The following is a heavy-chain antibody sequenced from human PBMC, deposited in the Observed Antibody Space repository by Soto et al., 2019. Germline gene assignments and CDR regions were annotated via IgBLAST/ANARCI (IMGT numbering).Heavy chain of an antibody. CDR3: ARAPADRSSTSCYCCGMDV. Sequence: SVKVSCKASGGTFSSYAISWVRQAPGQGLEWMGGIIPIFGTANYAQKFQGRVTITADESTSTAYMELSSLRSEDTAVYYCARAPADRSSTSCYCCGMDVWGQGTTVTVSS. J-gene: IGHJ6*02. CDR2: IIPIFGTA. V-gene: IGHV1-69*13. CDR1: GGTFSSYA. D-gene: IGHD2-2*01.